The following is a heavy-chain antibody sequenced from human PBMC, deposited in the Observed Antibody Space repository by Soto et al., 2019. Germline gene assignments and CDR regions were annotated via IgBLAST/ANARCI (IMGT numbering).Heavy chain of an antibody. J-gene: IGHJ4*02. CDR1: GGSISSGTYH. CDR3: AREMKYYDTSGDSYFDY. CDR2: IYYSGST. D-gene: IGHD3-22*01. V-gene: IGHV4-31*03. Sequence: QVQLQESGPGLVKPSQTLSLTCTVSGGSISSGTYHWSWIRHHPGKGLEWIGYIYYSGSTYYNPSLKRRITISVDTSKNQFSLRLSSVTAADTAVYYCAREMKYYDTSGDSYFDYWGQGTMVTVSS.